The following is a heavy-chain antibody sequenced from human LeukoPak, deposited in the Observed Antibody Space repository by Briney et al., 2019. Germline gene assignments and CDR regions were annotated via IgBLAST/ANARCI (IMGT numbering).Heavy chain of an antibody. J-gene: IGHJ5*02. V-gene: IGHV3-23*01. CDR3: AKIQDIVVVVAAPFDP. D-gene: IGHD2-15*01. Sequence: PGGSLRLSCAASGFTFSSNWMSWVRQAPGKGLEWVSAISGSGGSTYYADSVKGRFTISRDNSKNTLYLQMNSLRAEDTAVYYCAKIQDIVVVVAAPFDPWGQGTLVTVSS. CDR1: GFTFSSNW. CDR2: ISGSGGST.